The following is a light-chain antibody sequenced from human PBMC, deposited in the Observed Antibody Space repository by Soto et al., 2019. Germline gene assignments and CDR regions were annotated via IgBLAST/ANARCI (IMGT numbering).Light chain of an antibody. CDR1: NIGAYS. J-gene: IGLJ1*01. CDR3: QVWDSDSDPSYV. Sequence: SYELTQPPSVSVAPGQTARITCGGNNIGAYSVYWYQQKPGQAPVLVVDDDTNRPSGIPGRFSGSNSGNTATLTISSVEAGDEAAYYCQVWDSDSDPSYVFGGGTKVTVL. CDR2: DDT. V-gene: IGLV3-21*02.